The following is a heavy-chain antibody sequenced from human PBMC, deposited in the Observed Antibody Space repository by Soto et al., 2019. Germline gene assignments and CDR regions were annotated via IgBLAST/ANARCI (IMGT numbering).Heavy chain of an antibody. Sequence: PSETLSLTCTVSGGSISSSSYYWGWIRQPPGKGLEWIGSIYYSGSTYYNPSLKSRVTISVDTSKNQFSLKLSSVTAADTAVYYCASILTGSPLSYYFDYWGQGTLVTVSS. CDR3: ASILTGSPLSYYFDY. D-gene: IGHD3-9*01. CDR1: GGSISSSSYY. V-gene: IGHV4-39*01. CDR2: IYYSGST. J-gene: IGHJ4*02.